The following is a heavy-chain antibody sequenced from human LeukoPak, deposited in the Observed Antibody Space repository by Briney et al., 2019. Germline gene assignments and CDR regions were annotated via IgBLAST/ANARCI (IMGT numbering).Heavy chain of an antibody. J-gene: IGHJ4*02. D-gene: IGHD2-15*01. CDR1: GYTLTELS. Sequence: ASVKVSCKXSGYTLTELSMHWVRQAPGKGLEWMGGFDPEDGETIYAQKFQGRVTMTEDTSTDTAYMELSSLRSEDTAVYYCATDRAGGYLFDYWGQGTLVTVSS. V-gene: IGHV1-24*01. CDR3: ATDRAGGYLFDY. CDR2: FDPEDGET.